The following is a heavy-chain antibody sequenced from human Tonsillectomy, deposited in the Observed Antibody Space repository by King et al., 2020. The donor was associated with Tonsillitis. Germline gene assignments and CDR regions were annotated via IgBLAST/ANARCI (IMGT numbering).Heavy chain of an antibody. J-gene: IGHJ6*02. V-gene: IGHV3-23*04. CDR3: AKDRDFWSPHGMDV. CDR2: ISGSGSDT. CDR1: GFTFSSYA. D-gene: IGHD3-3*01. Sequence: VQLVESGGGLIQPGGSLRLSCAASGFTFSSYAMNWVRQDPGKGLEWVSGISGSGSDTYYADSVEGRFAISRDNSKNTLYLQMNSLRAEDTAVYYCAKDRDFWSPHGMDVWGQGTTVTVSS.